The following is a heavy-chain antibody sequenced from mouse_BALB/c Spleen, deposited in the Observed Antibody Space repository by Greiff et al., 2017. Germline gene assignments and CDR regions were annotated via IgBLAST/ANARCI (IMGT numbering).Heavy chain of an antibody. CDR3: ARMITTGYYAMDY. CDR1: GFTFSSYA. J-gene: IGHJ4*01. V-gene: IGHV5-6-5*01. D-gene: IGHD2-4*01. Sequence: EVQLVESGGGLVKPGGSLKLSCAASGFTFSSYAMSWVRQTPEKRLEWVASISSGGSTYYPDSVKGRFTISRDNARNILYLQMSSLRSEDTAMYYCARMITTGYYAMDYWGQGTSVTVSS. CDR2: ISSGGST.